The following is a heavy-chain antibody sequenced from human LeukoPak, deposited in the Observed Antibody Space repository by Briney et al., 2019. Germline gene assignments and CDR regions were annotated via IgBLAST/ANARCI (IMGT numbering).Heavy chain of an antibody. J-gene: IGHJ3*02. CDR3: ARRVVVPPTSLDAFDI. CDR1: GGSINTYC. Sequence: PSETLSLTCTISGGSINTYCWNWIRQPPGKGLEWIGYVYYTGSTNYDPSLNTRVTISLDTSNNQFSLNLNSVTAADTAVYYCARRVVVPPTSLDAFDIWSQGTLVTVSS. D-gene: IGHD2-21*01. CDR2: VYYTGST. V-gene: IGHV4-59*08.